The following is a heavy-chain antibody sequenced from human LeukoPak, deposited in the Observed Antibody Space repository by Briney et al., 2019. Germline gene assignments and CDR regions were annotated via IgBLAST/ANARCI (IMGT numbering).Heavy chain of an antibody. V-gene: IGHV3-30-3*01. CDR2: ISYDGSNK. J-gene: IGHJ4*02. CDR1: GFTFSSYA. Sequence: GGSLRLSCAASGFTFSSYAMHWVRQAPGKGLEWVAVISYDGSNKYYADSVKGRFTISRDNSKNTLYLQMNSLRAEDTAVYYCARVHDYGDYTPFDYWGQGTLATVSS. D-gene: IGHD4-17*01. CDR3: ARVHDYGDYTPFDY.